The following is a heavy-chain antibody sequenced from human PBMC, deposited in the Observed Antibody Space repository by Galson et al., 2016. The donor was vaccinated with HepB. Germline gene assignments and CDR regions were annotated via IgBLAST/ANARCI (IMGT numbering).Heavy chain of an antibody. CDR1: GYTFTDYY. CDR2: INPISGGT. Sequence: SVKVSCKASGYTFTDYYIHWVRQAPGQGLEWMGWINPISGGTNCAQKFRGRVTMTRDTSTSTAYMELRRLTSDDTAVLYCARSVYHSSLTYYYYYGLDVWGKGTAVTVSS. J-gene: IGHJ6*04. D-gene: IGHD6-13*01. CDR3: ARSVYHSSLTYYYYYGLDV. V-gene: IGHV1-2*02.